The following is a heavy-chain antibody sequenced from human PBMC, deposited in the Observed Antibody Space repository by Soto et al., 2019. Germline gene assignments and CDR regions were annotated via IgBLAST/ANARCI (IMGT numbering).Heavy chain of an antibody. J-gene: IGHJ5*02. CDR1: VFTFDNYA. CDR3: TRDEISMARGSDNWVQX. CDR2: ISGNVIST. Sequence: GFLRLSGAASVFTFDNYAMSWVRQAPGKGLELVSAISGNVISTYYAYSLRGRFTISRDNSENTLFLQMNRLRADDTAVYYCTRDEISMARGSDNWVQXWGQVTPVTVS. D-gene: IGHD3-10*01. V-gene: IGHV3-23*01.